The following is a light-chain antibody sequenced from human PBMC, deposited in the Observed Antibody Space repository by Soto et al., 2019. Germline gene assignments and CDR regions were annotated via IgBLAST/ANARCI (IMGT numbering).Light chain of an antibody. CDR1: SSDVGGYNY. V-gene: IGLV2-11*01. J-gene: IGLJ1*01. CDR3: CSYAGSHTLHV. Sequence: QSALTQPLSVSGSPGQSVTISCTGTSSDVGGYNYVSWYQQHPGKAPKLMIYDVSKRPSGVPDRFSGSKSGNTASLTISGIQAEDEADYSSCSYAGSHTLHVSGPGSKVHVL. CDR2: DVS.